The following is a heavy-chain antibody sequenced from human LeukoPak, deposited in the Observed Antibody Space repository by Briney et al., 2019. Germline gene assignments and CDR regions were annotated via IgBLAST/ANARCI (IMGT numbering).Heavy chain of an antibody. CDR3: ARGAPYCGGASCYNY. CDR2: INAGNANT. Sequence: INAGNANTKYSQKFQRRLTMTRNTSINTAYMELSSLTSEDTAVYYCARGAPYCGGASCYNYWGQGALVTVSS. D-gene: IGHD2-2*02. J-gene: IGHJ4*02. V-gene: IGHV1-3*01.